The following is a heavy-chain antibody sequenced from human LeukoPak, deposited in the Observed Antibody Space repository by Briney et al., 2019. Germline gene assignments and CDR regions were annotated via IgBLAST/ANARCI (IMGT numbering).Heavy chain of an antibody. Sequence: SETLSLTCTVSGGSISSYYWSWIRQPPGKGLEWIGYIYYSGSTNYNPSLKSRVTISVDTSKSQFSLKLSSVTAADTAVYYCARAPGYCSSTSCYAFDIWGQGTMVTVSS. CDR3: ARAPGYCSSTSCYAFDI. V-gene: IGHV4-59*01. CDR2: IYYSGST. J-gene: IGHJ3*02. CDR1: GGSISSYY. D-gene: IGHD2-2*01.